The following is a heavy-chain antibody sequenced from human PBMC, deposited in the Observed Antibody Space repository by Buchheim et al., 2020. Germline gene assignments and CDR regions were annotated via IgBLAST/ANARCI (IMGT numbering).Heavy chain of an antibody. CDR1: GGSFSGYY. J-gene: IGHJ4*02. Sequence: QVQLQQWGAGLLKPSETLSLTCAVYGGSFSGYYWSWIRQPPGKGLEWIGEINHSGSTNYNPSLKNRVTISVDTSKNQFSLKLSSVTAADTAVYYCARGVDTAMGGVYYFDYWGQGTL. D-gene: IGHD5-18*01. CDR2: INHSGST. CDR3: ARGVDTAMGGVYYFDY. V-gene: IGHV4-34*01.